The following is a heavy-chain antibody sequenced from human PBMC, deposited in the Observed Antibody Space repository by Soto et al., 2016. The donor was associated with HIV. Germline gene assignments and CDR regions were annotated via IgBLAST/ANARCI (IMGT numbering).Heavy chain of an antibody. V-gene: IGHV3-74*01. J-gene: IGHJ2*01. Sequence: EVQLVESGGGLVQPGGSLRLSCAASGFIFSSYWMHWVRQAPGKGLVWVSRINSDGSSTSYADSVKGRFTISRDNAKNTLYLQMNSLRAEDTAVYYCAKLSFGWYFDLWGRGTLVTVSS. CDR1: GFIFSSYW. CDR2: INSDGSST. CDR3: AKLSFGWYFDL. D-gene: IGHD3-3*01.